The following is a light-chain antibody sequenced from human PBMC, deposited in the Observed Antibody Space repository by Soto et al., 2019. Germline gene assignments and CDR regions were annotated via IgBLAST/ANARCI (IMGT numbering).Light chain of an antibody. CDR1: QSVSSSY. Sequence: EIVLTQSPGTLSLSPGERATLSCRASQSVSSSYLAWYQQKPGQAPRLLIYGASSRATGIPDRFSGSGSGTDFTLTISRLAPEAFAVYYCQQYGSSPGLTFGGGTKVEIK. V-gene: IGKV3-20*01. J-gene: IGKJ4*01. CDR2: GAS. CDR3: QQYGSSPGLT.